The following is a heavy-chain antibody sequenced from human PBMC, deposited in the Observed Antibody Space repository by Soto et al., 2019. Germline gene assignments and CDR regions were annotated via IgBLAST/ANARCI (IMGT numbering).Heavy chain of an antibody. V-gene: IGHV1-69*06. CDR1: GATFSSYA. CDR2: IIPTFGTA. D-gene: IGHD5-18*01. J-gene: IGHJ6*02. CDR3: ARAGGDTAMAYYYYGMDV. Sequence: SVKVSCKASGATFSSYAISWVRQAPGQGLEWMGGIIPTFGTANYAQKFQGRVTITADKSTSTAYMELSSLRSEDTAVYYCARAGGDTAMAYYYYGMDVWGQGTTVTVSS.